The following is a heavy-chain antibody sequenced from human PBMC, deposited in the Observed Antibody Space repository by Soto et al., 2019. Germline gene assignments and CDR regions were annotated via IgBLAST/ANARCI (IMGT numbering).Heavy chain of an antibody. Sequence: GASVKVSCKASGYTFTGYYMHWVRQAPGQGLEWMGWINPNSGGTNYAQKFQGWVTMTRDTSISTAYMELSRLRSDDTAVYYCARGRRLSCSGGSCWVFDYWGQGTLVTVSS. J-gene: IGHJ4*02. CDR3: ARGRRLSCSGGSCWVFDY. CDR1: GYTFTGYY. V-gene: IGHV1-2*04. CDR2: INPNSGGT. D-gene: IGHD2-15*01.